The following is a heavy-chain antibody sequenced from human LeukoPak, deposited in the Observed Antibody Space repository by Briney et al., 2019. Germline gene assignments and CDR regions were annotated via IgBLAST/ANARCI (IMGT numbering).Heavy chain of an antibody. CDR2: ISSSSSYI. V-gene: IGHV3-21*01. CDR3: ARDKRYDFWSGYYTGALFLSDEDAFDY. J-gene: IGHJ4*02. CDR1: GFTFSSYA. Sequence: GGSQRLSCAASGFTFSSYAMSWVRQAPGKGLEWVSSISSSSSYIYYADSVKGRFTISRDNAKNSLYLQMNSLRAEDTAVYYCARDKRYDFWSGYYTGALFLSDEDAFDYWGQGTLVTVSS. D-gene: IGHD3-3*01.